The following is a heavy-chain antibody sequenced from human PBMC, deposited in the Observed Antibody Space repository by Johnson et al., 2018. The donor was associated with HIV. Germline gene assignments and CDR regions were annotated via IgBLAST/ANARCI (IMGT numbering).Heavy chain of an antibody. CDR3: ATEARGVHGTLRFLEWSDGFDI. CDR1: GFTFSSYG. Sequence: QVPLVESGGGVVQPGRSLRLSCAASGFTFSSYGMHWVRQAPGKGLDWVADISYDGSNKYYADSVKGRFTISRDNSKNTLYLQMNSLRTEDTAVYYCATEARGVHGTLRFLEWSDGFDIWGQGTMVTVSS. D-gene: IGHD3-3*01. J-gene: IGHJ3*02. V-gene: IGHV3-30*03. CDR2: ISYDGSNK.